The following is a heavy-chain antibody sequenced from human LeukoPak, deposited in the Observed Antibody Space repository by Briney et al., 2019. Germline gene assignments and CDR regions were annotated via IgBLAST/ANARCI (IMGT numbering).Heavy chain of an antibody. Sequence: PSETLSLTCTVSGYSISNGYNWGWVRQPPGKGLEWVSAITSSTGNTYYADSVKGRFTISRDNSKNTLYLQMHSLRAEDTALYYCAKDGTGCGGDCYSDYWGQGTLVTVSS. CDR2: ITSSTGNT. CDR1: GYSISNGYN. J-gene: IGHJ4*02. D-gene: IGHD2-21*02. CDR3: AKDGTGCGGDCYSDY. V-gene: IGHV3-23*01.